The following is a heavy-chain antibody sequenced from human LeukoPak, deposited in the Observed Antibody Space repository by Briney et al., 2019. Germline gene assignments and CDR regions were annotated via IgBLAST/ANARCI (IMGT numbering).Heavy chain of an antibody. D-gene: IGHD5-12*01. CDR1: GGTFSSYA. Sequence: SVKVSCKASGGTFSSYAISWVRQAPGQGLEWMGGIIPIFGTANYAQKFQGRVTITADKSTSTAYMELSSLRSEDTAVYYCASYPMATSERRFDYWGQGTLVTVSS. CDR2: IIPIFGTA. V-gene: IGHV1-69*06. J-gene: IGHJ4*02. CDR3: ASYPMATSERRFDY.